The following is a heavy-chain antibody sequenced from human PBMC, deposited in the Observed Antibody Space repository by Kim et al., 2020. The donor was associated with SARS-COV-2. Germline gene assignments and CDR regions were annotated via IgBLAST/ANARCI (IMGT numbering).Heavy chain of an antibody. CDR1: GFTFSSYA. CDR2: ISYDGSNK. CDR3: ARSRYFDWFCDY. J-gene: IGHJ4*02. D-gene: IGHD3-9*01. V-gene: IGHV3-30*04. Sequence: GGSLRLSCAASGFTFSSYAMHWVRQAPGKGLEWVAVISYDGSNKYYADSVKGRFTISRDNSKNTLYLQMNSLRAEDTAVYYCARSRYFDWFCDYWGQGTLVTVSS.